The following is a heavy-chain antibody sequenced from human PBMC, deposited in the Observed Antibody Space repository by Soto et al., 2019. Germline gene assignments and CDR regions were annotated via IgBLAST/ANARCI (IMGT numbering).Heavy chain of an antibody. V-gene: IGHV1-69*13. CDR2: IIPIFGTA. D-gene: IGHD5-12*01. CDR1: GGTFSSYA. Sequence: SVKVSCKASGGTFSSYAISWVRQAPGQGLEWMGGIIPIFGTANYAQKFQGRVTITADESTSTAYMELSSLRSEDTAVYYCARDDGYKRRAHFDFWGQGTLVTVSS. J-gene: IGHJ4*02. CDR3: ARDDGYKRRAHFDF.